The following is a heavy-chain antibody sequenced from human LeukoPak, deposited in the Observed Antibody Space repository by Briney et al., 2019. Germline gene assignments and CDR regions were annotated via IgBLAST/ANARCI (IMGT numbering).Heavy chain of an antibody. J-gene: IGHJ4*02. Sequence: GGSLRLSCAASGFTFSSYSMNWVRQAPGKGLEWVSSISSSSSYVYYADSVKGRFTISRDNAKNSLYLQMNSLRAEDTAVYYCARDGSGDLHFDYWGQGTLVTVSS. CDR3: ARDGSGDLHFDY. V-gene: IGHV3-21*01. D-gene: IGHD6-19*01. CDR1: GFTFSSYS. CDR2: ISSSSSYV.